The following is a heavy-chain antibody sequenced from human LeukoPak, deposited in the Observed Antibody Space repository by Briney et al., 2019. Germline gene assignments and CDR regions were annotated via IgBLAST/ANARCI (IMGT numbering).Heavy chain of an antibody. CDR2: IYYSGST. Sequence: KPSETLSLTCTVSADSISSSSYYWSWIRQPPGKGLEWIGYIYYSGSTNYNPSLKSRVTISVDTSKNQFSLKLSSVTAADTAVYYCARGISTVANYYYYGMDVWGQGTTATVSS. CDR1: ADSISSSSYY. D-gene: IGHD4-11*01. CDR3: ARGISTVANYYYYGMDV. V-gene: IGHV4-61*01. J-gene: IGHJ6*02.